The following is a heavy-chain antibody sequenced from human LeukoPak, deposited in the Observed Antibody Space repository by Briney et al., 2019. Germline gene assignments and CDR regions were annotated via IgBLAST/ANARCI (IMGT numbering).Heavy chain of an antibody. J-gene: IGHJ3*02. D-gene: IGHD5-24*01. CDR2: IYTSGST. V-gene: IGHV4-4*07. CDR1: GGSISGYY. CDR3: ARGGDGYTDAFDI. Sequence: SETLSLTCTVSGGSISGYYWSWIRQPAGKGLEWIGRIYTSGSTNYNPSLESRVTMSVDTSKNQFSLKLSSVTAADTAVYYCARGGDGYTDAFDIWGQGTMVTVSS.